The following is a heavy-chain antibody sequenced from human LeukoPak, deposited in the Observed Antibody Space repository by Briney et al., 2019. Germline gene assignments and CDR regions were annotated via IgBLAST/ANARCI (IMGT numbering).Heavy chain of an antibody. D-gene: IGHD3-22*01. CDR2: ISGSGGGT. CDR3: AKGAMHYYDTSGYNYFDY. J-gene: IGHJ4*02. CDR1: GFTFSSYA. V-gene: IGHV3-23*01. Sequence: RSGGSLRLSCAASGFTFSSYAMSWVRQAPEKGLEWVSTISGSGGGTYYADSVKGRFTISRDNSKNTLYLQMNSLTAEDTALYYCAKGAMHYYDTSGYNYFDYWGQGTLVTVSS.